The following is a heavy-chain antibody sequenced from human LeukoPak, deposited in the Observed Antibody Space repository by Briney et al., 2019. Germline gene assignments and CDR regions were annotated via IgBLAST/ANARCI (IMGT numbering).Heavy chain of an antibody. CDR2: IIPILGIT. CDR1: GGTFSSYA. D-gene: IGHD3-10*01. J-gene: IGHJ6*02. Sequence: GSSVKASCKASGGTFSSYAISWVRQAPGQGLEWMGRIIPILGITNYAQKFQGRVTITADKSTSTAYMELSSLRSEDTAVYYCARSTNYYGSGIYYYYYGMDVWGQGTTVTVSS. V-gene: IGHV1-69*04. CDR3: ARSTNYYGSGIYYYYYGMDV.